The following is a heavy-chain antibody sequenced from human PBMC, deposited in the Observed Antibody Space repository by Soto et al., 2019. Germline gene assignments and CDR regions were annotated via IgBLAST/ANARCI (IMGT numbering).Heavy chain of an antibody. CDR1: AGSISTINYY. Sequence: QVQLQESGPGLVRPSQTLSLTCTVSAGSISTINYYWSWIRQHPEKGLEWIGYISYSGSTFYHSSLKSRVTISLDKSKKQFSLTLTSVTAADTAVYYCARSAQWDGFDPWGQGTMVTVSS. V-gene: IGHV4-31*03. J-gene: IGHJ3*01. D-gene: IGHD2-8*01. CDR2: ISYSGST. CDR3: ARSAQWDGFDP.